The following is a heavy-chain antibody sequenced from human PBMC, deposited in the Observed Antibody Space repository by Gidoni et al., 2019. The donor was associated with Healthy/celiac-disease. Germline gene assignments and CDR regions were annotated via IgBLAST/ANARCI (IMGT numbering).Heavy chain of an antibody. D-gene: IGHD3-22*01. CDR3: AVSGFYYYYMDV. J-gene: IGHJ6*03. CDR1: GFTFSSYA. Sequence: EVQLLESGGGLVQPGGSLRLSCAASGFTFSSYAMSWVRQAPGKGLEWVSAISGSGGSTYYADSVKGRFTISRDNSKNTLYLQMNSLRAEDTAVYYCAVSGFYYYYMDVWGKGTTVTVSS. CDR2: ISGSGGST. V-gene: IGHV3-23*01.